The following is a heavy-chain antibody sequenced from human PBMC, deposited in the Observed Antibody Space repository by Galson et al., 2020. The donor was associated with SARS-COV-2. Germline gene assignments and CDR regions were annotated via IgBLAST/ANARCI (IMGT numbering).Heavy chain of an antibody. CDR2: INPSGGST. Sequence: ASVKVSCKASRSTFTTYYLHWVRQAPGQGLEWMGIINPSGGSTTYAQQSQGRVTMTRDTYTSTVYMELSSLRSEDTAVYYCARDQPDGATLLWFGELFLGWFDPWGQGTLVTVSS. D-gene: IGHD3-10*01. J-gene: IGHJ5*02. V-gene: IGHV1-46*01. CDR3: ARDQPDGATLLWFGELFLGWFDP. CDR1: RSTFTTYY.